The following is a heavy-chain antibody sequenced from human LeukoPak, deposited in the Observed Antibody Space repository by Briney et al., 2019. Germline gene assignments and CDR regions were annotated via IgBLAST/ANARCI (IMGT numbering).Heavy chain of an antibody. D-gene: IGHD2-2*01. J-gene: IGHJ3*02. CDR1: GFTFSSYA. CDR2: ISGSGGST. V-gene: IGHV3-23*01. Sequence: PGGSLRLSCAASGFTFSSYAMSWVRQAPGKGLEWVSAISGSGGSTYYADSVKGRFTISRDNSKNTLYLQMNSLRAEDTAVYYCAKGFCNYTSCSAGYAFDIWGQGTLVTVSS. CDR3: AKGFCNYTSCSAGYAFDI.